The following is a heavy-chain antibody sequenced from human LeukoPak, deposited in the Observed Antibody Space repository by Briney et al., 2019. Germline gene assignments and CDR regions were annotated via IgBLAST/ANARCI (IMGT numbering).Heavy chain of an antibody. CDR3: ARRGSYSLFDY. CDR2: MKQDGSEI. V-gene: IGHV3-7*01. D-gene: IGHD1-26*01. J-gene: IGHJ4*02. CDR1: GFTFSSYW. Sequence: GGYLRLYCEASGFTFSSYWMSWVRQAPGKGLEWVANMKQDGSEIYYVGSVRGRFTISRDNAKNSLYLQMNSLRAEDTAVYYCARRGSYSLFDYWGPGTLVTVSS.